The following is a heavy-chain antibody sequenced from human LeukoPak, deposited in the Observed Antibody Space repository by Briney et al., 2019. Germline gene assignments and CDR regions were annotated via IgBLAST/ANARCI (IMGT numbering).Heavy chain of an antibody. J-gene: IGHJ4*02. CDR3: AGSRSPYCSSTSCYPFDY. CDR2: ISSSSSTI. D-gene: IGHD2-2*01. Sequence: PGGSLRLSCAASGFTFSSYSMNWVRQAPGKGLEWVSYISSSSSTIYYADSVKGRFTISRDNAKNSLYLQMNSLRAEDTAVYYCAGSRSPYCSSTSCYPFDYWGQGTLVTVSS. CDR1: GFTFSSYS. V-gene: IGHV3-48*01.